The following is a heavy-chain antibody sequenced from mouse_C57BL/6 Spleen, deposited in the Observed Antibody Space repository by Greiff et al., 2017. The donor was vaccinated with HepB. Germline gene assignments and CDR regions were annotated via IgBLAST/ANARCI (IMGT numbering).Heavy chain of an antibody. Sequence: VQLQQSGPELVKPGASVKISCKASGYTFTDYYMNWVKQSHGKSLEWIGDINPNNGGTSYNQKFKGKATLTVDKSSSTAYMELRSLTSEDSAVYYCARRDYGSSYGWFAYWGQGTLVTVSA. CDR2: INPNNGGT. CDR1: GYTFTDYY. CDR3: ARRDYGSSYGWFAY. V-gene: IGHV1-26*01. D-gene: IGHD1-1*01. J-gene: IGHJ3*01.